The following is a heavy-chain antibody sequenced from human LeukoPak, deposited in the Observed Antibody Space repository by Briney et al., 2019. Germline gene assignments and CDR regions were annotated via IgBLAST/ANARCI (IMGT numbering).Heavy chain of an antibody. V-gene: IGHV1-18*01. CDR2: ISTYNGRT. J-gene: IGHJ4*02. D-gene: IGHD2/OR15-2a*01. CDR1: NYTFISYS. Sequence: ASVKVSCKASNYTFISYSITWVRQAPGQGLEWMGWISTYNGRTNYAPNFQDRVTMTSDRSTSTAYMELRSLRSDDTAVYYCARLKSTHLFDTIYHQLDYWGQGALVTVSS. CDR3: ARLKSTHLFDTIYHQLDY.